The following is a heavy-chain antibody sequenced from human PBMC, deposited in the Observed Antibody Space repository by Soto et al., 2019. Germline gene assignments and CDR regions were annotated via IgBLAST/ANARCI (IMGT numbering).Heavy chain of an antibody. J-gene: IGHJ5*02. Sequence: SETLSLTCAVSGGSISHYYWSWIRQPPGKGLEWIGYIYYSGSTKSNPSLRSRITISVDTSKNQFSLKLRSVTAADTAVYYCARELRGYCTGGSCYTPFDTWGQGTLVTVSS. V-gene: IGHV4-59*01. CDR2: IYYSGST. CDR1: GGSISHYY. D-gene: IGHD2-15*01. CDR3: ARELRGYCTGGSCYTPFDT.